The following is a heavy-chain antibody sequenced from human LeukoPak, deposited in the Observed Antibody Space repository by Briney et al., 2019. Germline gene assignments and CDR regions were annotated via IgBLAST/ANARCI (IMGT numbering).Heavy chain of an antibody. CDR3: ASTPIVVVPAAIPYYYYYGMDV. CDR2: ISAYNGNT. V-gene: IGHV1-18*01. D-gene: IGHD2-2*02. CDR1: GYTFTSYG. J-gene: IGHJ6*02. Sequence: GASVKVSCMASGYTFTSYGISWVRQAPGQGLEWMGWISAYNGNTNYAQKLQGRVTMTTDTSTSTAYMELRSLRSDDTAVYYCASTPIVVVPAAIPYYYYYGMDVWGQGTTVTVSS.